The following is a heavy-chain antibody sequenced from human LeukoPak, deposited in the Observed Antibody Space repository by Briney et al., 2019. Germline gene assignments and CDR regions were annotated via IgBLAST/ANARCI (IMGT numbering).Heavy chain of an antibody. Sequence: KPSEPLSLTCTVSGGSISSSSSYWGWIRQPPGKGLAWIGSISYTGSTYYNPSLKSRVTISVDTSKNQFSLKLSSVTAADTAVYYCARVLAAAAHFDYWGQGTLVTASS. CDR3: ARVLAAAAHFDY. CDR1: GGSISSSSSY. V-gene: IGHV4-39*01. J-gene: IGHJ4*02. D-gene: IGHD6-13*01. CDR2: ISYTGST.